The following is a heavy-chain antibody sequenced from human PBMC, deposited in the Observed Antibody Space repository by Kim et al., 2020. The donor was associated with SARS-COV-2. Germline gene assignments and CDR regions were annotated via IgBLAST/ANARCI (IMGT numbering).Heavy chain of an antibody. V-gene: IGHV4-34*01. D-gene: IGHD6-13*01. CDR1: GGSFSGYD. Sequence: SETLSLTCAVYGGSFSGYDWSWIRQPPGKGLEWIGEINRSGSTNNNPSLKSRVTISVDTSKNQFSLNLSSVTAADTAVYYCARGQPKQQLDYWGQGTLVTVSS. CDR3: ARGQPKQQLDY. CDR2: INRSGST. J-gene: IGHJ4*02.